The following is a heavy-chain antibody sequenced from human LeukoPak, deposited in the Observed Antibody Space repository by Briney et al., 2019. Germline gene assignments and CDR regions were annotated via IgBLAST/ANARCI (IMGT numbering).Heavy chain of an antibody. CDR2: IYPGDSDT. Sequence: GESLKISCKGSGYSFTSYWIGWVRQMPGKGLEWMGIIYPGDSDTRYSPSFQGQVTISADKSISTAYLQWSSLKAPNTAMYYCARSGAVVPAASQGGFQHWGQGTLVTVSS. D-gene: IGHD2-2*01. CDR3: ARSGAVVPAASQGGFQH. V-gene: IGHV5-51*01. J-gene: IGHJ1*01. CDR1: GYSFTSYW.